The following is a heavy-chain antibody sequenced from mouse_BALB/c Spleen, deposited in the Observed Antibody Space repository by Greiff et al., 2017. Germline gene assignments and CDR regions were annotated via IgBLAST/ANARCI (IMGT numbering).Heavy chain of an antibody. Sequence: QVQLQQSGAELARPGASVKLSCKASGYTFTSYWMQWVNQRPGQGLEWIGAIYPGDGDTRYTQKFKGKATLTADKSSSTAYMQLSSLASEDSAVYYCARGGLDGYLDYWGQGTTLTVSS. CDR2: IYPGDGDT. J-gene: IGHJ2*01. CDR3: ARGGLDGYLDY. CDR1: GYTFTSYW. V-gene: IGHV1-87*01. D-gene: IGHD3-3*01.